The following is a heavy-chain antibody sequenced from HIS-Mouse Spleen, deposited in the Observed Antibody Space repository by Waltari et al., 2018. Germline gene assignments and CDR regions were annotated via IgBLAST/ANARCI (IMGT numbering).Heavy chain of an antibody. V-gene: IGHV4-39*07. J-gene: IGHJ2*01. Sequence: QLQLQESGPGLVKPSETLSLTCTVSGGSISSSSYYWGWSRQPPGKGLEWIGGIYYSGSTDHHPSLKIRVTISVDTSKNQFTLKLSSVTAADTALYYCAREIPYSSSWYDWYFDLWGRGTLVTVSS. CDR1: GGSISSSSYY. D-gene: IGHD6-13*01. CDR2: IYYSGST. CDR3: AREIPYSSSWYDWYFDL.